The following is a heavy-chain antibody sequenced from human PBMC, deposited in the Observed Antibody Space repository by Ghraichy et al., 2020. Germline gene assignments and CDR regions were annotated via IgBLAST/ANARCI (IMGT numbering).Heavy chain of an antibody. V-gene: IGHV3-23*01. CDR1: GFTFSNYA. D-gene: IGHD4-23*01. CDR2: LTGTGGNT. J-gene: IGHJ6*03. CDR3: AKTCGNFYHYYMDV. Sequence: GGSLRLSCAASGFTFSNYAMSWVRQAPGKGLEWVSTLTGTGGNTYYADSVKGRFTISRDNSKNTLYLQVNSLRAEDTAVYYCAKTCGNFYHYYMDVWGKGTPVTVS.